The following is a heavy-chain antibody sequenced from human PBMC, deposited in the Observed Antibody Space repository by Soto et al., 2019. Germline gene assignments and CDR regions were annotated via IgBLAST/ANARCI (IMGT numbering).Heavy chain of an antibody. D-gene: IGHD3-22*01. V-gene: IGHV4-61*01. Sequence: SETLSLTCTVSGGSVSSGSYYWSWIRQPPGKGLEWIGYIYYSGSTNYNPSLKSRVTISVDTSKNQFSLKLSSVTAADTAVYYCARSALHYYDSSGYYFDYWGQGTLVTVSS. CDR1: GGSVSSGSYY. CDR3: ARSALHYYDSSGYYFDY. CDR2: IYYSGST. J-gene: IGHJ4*02.